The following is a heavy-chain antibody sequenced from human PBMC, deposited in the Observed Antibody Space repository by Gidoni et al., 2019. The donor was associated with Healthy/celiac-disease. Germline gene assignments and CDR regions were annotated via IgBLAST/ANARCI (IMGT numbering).Heavy chain of an antibody. CDR3: TRLAPDSSGYYYAEYFQH. J-gene: IGHJ1*01. V-gene: IGHV3-73*02. D-gene: IGHD3-22*01. CDR2: IRSKAKSYAT. Sequence: EVQLVESGGGLVQPGGSLKLSCAASGFTFSGSAMHWVRQASGKGLEWVGRIRSKAKSYATAYAASVKGRFTILRDDSKNTAYPQMNSLKTEDTAVYYCTRLAPDSSGYYYAEYFQHWGQGTLVTVSS. CDR1: GFTFSGSA.